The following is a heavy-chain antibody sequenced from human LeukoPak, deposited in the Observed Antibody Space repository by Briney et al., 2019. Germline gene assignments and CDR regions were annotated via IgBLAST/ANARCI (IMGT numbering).Heavy chain of an antibody. D-gene: IGHD1-14*01. CDR1: GGSISSYY. V-gene: IGHV4-59*01. Sequence: PSETLSLTCTVSGGSISSYYWSWIRQPPGKGLEWIGYIYYSGSTNYNPSLKSRATISVDTSKNQFSLKLSSVTAADTAVYYCARMAPEYWFDPWGQGTLVTVSS. J-gene: IGHJ5*02. CDR3: ARMAPEYWFDP. CDR2: IYYSGST.